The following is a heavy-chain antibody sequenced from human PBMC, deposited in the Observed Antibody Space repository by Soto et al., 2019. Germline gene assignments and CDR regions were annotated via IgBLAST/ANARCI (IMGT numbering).Heavy chain of an antibody. V-gene: IGHV3-23*01. Sequence: PGGSLRLSCAASGFTFSSYAMSWVRQAPGKGLEWVSAISGSGGGTYYADYVKGRFTISRDNSKNTLYLQMNSLRAEDTAVYYFAKDLEKTIMDGLSFFDFWGQGTLVIVSS. CDR1: GFTFSSYA. CDR2: ISGSGGGT. J-gene: IGHJ4*02. CDR3: AKDLEKTIMDGLSFFDF. D-gene: IGHD1-1*01.